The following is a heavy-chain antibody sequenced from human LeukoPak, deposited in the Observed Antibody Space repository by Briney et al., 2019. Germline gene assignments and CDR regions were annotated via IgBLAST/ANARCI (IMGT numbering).Heavy chain of an antibody. Sequence: ASVNVSCKASGYTFTDYFMHWVRQAPGQGLEWMGSINPNSGGTNYAQKFQGRVTMTRDTSISTAYMELSRLRSDDTAVYYCASEDHFHRTTGTTSLDYWGQGTLVTVSS. CDR1: GYTFTDYF. D-gene: IGHD1-1*01. CDR3: ASEDHFHRTTGTTSLDY. V-gene: IGHV1-2*02. CDR2: INPNSGGT. J-gene: IGHJ4*02.